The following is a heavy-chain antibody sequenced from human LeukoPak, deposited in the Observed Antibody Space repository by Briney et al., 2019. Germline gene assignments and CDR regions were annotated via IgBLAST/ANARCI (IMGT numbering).Heavy chain of an antibody. CDR3: ARVSVGAPAFDY. CDR1: GFSCSSYW. Sequence: GGSLRLSCSASGFSCSSYWMSWVLQAPGKGLEWVAHINEDGSEKYYVDSVKGRFFISRDNAAKSLSLQMNRLRDADTAVYYCARVSVGAPAFDYSGQGNLVTVSS. V-gene: IGHV3-7*01. J-gene: IGHJ4*02. D-gene: IGHD1-26*01. CDR2: INEDGSEK.